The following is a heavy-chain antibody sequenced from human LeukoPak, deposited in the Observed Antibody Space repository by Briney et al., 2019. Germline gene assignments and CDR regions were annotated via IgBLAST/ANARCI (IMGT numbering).Heavy chain of an antibody. V-gene: IGHV3-7*01. CDR1: GFTFSTYW. D-gene: IGHD6-13*01. CDR3: ARDSAGNDY. Sequence: GGSLRLSCAASGFTFSTYWMSWVRQAPGEGLEWVANIKQDGSEKYYVDSVKGRFTISRDNANNSLYLQMNSLRAEDTAMYYCARDSAGNDYWGQGTLVTVSS. CDR2: IKQDGSEK. J-gene: IGHJ4*02.